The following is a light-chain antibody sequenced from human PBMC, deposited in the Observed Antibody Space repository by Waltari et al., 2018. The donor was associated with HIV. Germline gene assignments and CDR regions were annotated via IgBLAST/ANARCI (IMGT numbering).Light chain of an antibody. Sequence: QSALTQEASVSGTVGQEVTLPCAGNDNNIRSLSVGWYQQIYPGPPKTVVFAESLSSGIRDRISVSKSGTTASLTISGLQPEDEADYYCSTWDKTLSAWVFGGGTKLTVL. V-gene: IGLV1-44*01. CDR3: STWDKTLSAWV. CDR2: AE. J-gene: IGLJ3*02. CDR1: DNNIRSLS.